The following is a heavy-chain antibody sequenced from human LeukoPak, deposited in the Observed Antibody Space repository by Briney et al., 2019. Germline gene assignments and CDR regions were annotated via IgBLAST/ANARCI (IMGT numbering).Heavy chain of an antibody. D-gene: IGHD2-21*01. CDR2: INGDGSRT. CDR3: AKDAPVVVIARVFVY. CDR1: GFAFSSYW. V-gene: IGHV3-74*01. Sequence: GGSLRLSCAASGFAFSSYWMHWVRQAPGKGLVWVSRINGDGSRTSYADSVKGRFTISRDNAKNTLYLQMNSLRAEDTAVYYCAKDAPVVVIARVFVYWGQGTLVTVSS. J-gene: IGHJ4*02.